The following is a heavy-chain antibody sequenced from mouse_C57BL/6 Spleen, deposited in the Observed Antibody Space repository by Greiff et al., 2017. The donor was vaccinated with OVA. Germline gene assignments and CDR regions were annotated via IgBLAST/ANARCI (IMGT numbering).Heavy chain of an antibody. D-gene: IGHD2-4*01. V-gene: IGHV5-6*01. CDR3: ARHDYDAY. CDR2: ISSGGSYT. J-gene: IGHJ3*01. Sequence: DVQLQESGGDLVKPGGSLKLSCAASGFTFSSYGMSWVRQTPDKRLEWVATISSGGSYTNYPDSVKGRFTISRDNAKNTLYLQMSSLKAEDTAMYYCARHDYDAYWGQGTLVTVSA. CDR1: GFTFSSYG.